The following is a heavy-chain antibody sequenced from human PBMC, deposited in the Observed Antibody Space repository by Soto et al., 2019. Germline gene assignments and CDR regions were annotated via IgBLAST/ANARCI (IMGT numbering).Heavy chain of an antibody. CDR2: SSGYNGNT. J-gene: IGHJ6*02. Sequence: QVQLVQSGAEVKKPGASVKVSCKASGYTFTSYGVIWVRQAPGQGLEWMGGSSGYNGNTNYAQKLQGRVTMTTDTSTSTAYMELRSLRSDHTALYYFARAGKYYYGSGSPYYSGMDVWGPGITVTVSS. V-gene: IGHV1-18*04. CDR1: GYTFTSYG. D-gene: IGHD3-10*01. CDR3: ARAGKYYYGSGSPYYSGMDV.